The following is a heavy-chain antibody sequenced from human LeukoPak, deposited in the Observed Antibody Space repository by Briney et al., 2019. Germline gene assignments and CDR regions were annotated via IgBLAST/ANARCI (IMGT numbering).Heavy chain of an antibody. Sequence: VASVKVSCKASGYTFTGYYMHWVRQAPGQGLEWMGWINPNSGGTNYAQMFQGRVTMTRNTSISTAYMELSSLRSEDTAVYYCARGPLALDPTGYYMDVWGKGTTVTISS. CDR2: INPNSGGT. J-gene: IGHJ6*03. CDR3: ARGPLALDPTGYYMDV. D-gene: IGHD3-9*01. CDR1: GYTFTGYY. V-gene: IGHV1-2*02.